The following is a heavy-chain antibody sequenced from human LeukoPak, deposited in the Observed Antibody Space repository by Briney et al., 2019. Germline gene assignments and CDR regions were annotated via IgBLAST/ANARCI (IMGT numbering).Heavy chain of an antibody. D-gene: IGHD1-26*01. V-gene: IGHV4-34*01. CDR1: GGSFSGYY. CDR2: INHSGST. Sequence: SETLSLTCAVYGGSFSGYYWSWIRQPPGKGLEWIGEINHSGSTNYNPSLKSRVTISVDTSKNQFSLKLSSVTAADTAVYYCARTLLVGATHFDYWGQGTLVTVSS. CDR3: ARTLLVGATHFDY. J-gene: IGHJ4*02.